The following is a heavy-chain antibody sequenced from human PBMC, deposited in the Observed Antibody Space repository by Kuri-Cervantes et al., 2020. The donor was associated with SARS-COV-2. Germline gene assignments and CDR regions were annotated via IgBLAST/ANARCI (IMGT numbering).Heavy chain of an antibody. D-gene: IGHD1-26*01. CDR1: GFTLSSYG. J-gene: IGHJ2*01. V-gene: IGHV3-9*03. CDR3: AKTSKVGATGYTAGWYFDL. Sequence: SLKISCAASGFTLSSYGMHWVRQAPGKGLEWVSGISWNSGSIGYADSVKGRFTISRDNAKSSLYLQMNSLRAEDMALYYCAKTSKVGATGYTAGWYFDLWGRGTLVTDSS. CDR2: ISWNSGSI.